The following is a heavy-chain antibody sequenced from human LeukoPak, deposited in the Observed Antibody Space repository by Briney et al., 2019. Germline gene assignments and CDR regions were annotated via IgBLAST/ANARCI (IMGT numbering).Heavy chain of an antibody. D-gene: IGHD5-24*01. V-gene: IGHV3-66*01. J-gene: IGHJ4*02. CDR2: IYSGGST. CDR1: GFTVSSSY. CDR3: ATGVAWLQPDH. Sequence: PGGSLRLSCAASGFTVSSSYMSWVRQAPGKGLEWVSVIYSGGSTYYADSVKGRFTISRDNSKNTVYLQVNSLRAEDTAVYYCATGVAWLQPDHWGQGTLVTVSS.